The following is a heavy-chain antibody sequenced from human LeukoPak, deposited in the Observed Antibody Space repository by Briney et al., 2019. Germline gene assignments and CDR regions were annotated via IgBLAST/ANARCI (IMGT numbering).Heavy chain of an antibody. D-gene: IGHD2-21*02. CDR1: GFTFDDYG. Sequence: PGGSLRLSCAVSGFTFDDYGMSWVRQVPGKGLEWVSGINWNGGSTGYADSVKGRFTISRDNAKKSVYLKMDNLRGDDTALYYCARDYCGGDCYPFDNWGQGILVTVSS. V-gene: IGHV3-20*04. CDR2: INWNGGST. J-gene: IGHJ4*02. CDR3: ARDYCGGDCYPFDN.